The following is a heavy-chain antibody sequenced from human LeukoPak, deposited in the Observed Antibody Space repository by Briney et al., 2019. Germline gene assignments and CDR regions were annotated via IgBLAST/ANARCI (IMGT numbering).Heavy chain of an antibody. CDR1: GFTFSSYS. D-gene: IGHD2-15*01. CDR3: ARVVGVVAAASYNWFDP. J-gene: IGHJ5*02. V-gene: IGHV3-48*02. Sequence: PGGSLRLSCAASGFTFSSYSMNWVRQAPGKGLEWVSYISSSSSTIYYADSVKGRFTISRDNAKNSLYLQMNSLRDEDTAVYYCARVVGVVAAASYNWFDPWGQGTLVTVSS. CDR2: ISSSSSTI.